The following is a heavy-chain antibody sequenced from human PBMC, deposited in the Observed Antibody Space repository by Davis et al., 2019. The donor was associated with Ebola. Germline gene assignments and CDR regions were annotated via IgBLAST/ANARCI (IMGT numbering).Heavy chain of an antibody. CDR1: GGSIISSSSY. Sequence: SETLSLTCTVSGGSIISSSSYWGWIRQPPRKGLEWIGSIYYSGITYYNPSLKSRVTISVDTSKNQFSLKLSSVTAADTAVYYCARVRSNYVLCMDYWGQGTLVTVSS. D-gene: IGHD4-11*01. CDR2: IYYSGIT. CDR3: ARVRSNYVLCMDY. V-gene: IGHV4-39*07. J-gene: IGHJ4*02.